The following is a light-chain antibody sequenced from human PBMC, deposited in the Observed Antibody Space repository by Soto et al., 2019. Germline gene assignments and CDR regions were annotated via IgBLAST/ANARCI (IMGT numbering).Light chain of an antibody. V-gene: IGKV3-20*01. CDR1: QSVSSSY. Sequence: EIVLTQSPGTLSLSPGERATLSCRASQSVSSSYLAWYQQKPGQAPRLLFYSASSRATGSPDRCSGSGSGTDLTLTISRLENEDFAVYYCQQYGSSPPVTFGGGTKVDIK. CDR3: QQYGSSPPVT. J-gene: IGKJ4*01. CDR2: SAS.